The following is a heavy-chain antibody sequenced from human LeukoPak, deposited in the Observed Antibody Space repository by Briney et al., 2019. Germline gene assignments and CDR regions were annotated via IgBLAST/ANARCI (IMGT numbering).Heavy chain of an antibody. CDR3: AKDILAAGLFFDY. CDR1: GFTFSDYC. CDR2: ISSSGSTI. D-gene: IGHD6-13*01. V-gene: IGHV3-11*01. Sequence: PGGSLRLSCAASGFTFSDYCMSWIRQAPGKGLEWVSYISSSGSTIYYADSVKGRFTISRDNAKNSLFLQMNSLRAEDTAVYYCAKDILAAGLFFDYWGQGVLVTVSS. J-gene: IGHJ4*02.